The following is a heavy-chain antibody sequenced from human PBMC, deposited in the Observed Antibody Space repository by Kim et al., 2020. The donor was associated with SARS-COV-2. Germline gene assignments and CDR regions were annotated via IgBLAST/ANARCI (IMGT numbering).Heavy chain of an antibody. CDR3: AKLDYLLWFGL. V-gene: IGHV3-23*03. CDR2: IYSGGSST. D-gene: IGHD3-10*01. J-gene: IGHJ5*02. CDR1: GFTFSSYA. Sequence: GGSLRLSCAASGFTFSSYAMSWVRQAPGKGLEWVSVIYSGGSSTYYADSVKGRFTISRDNSKNTLYLQMNSLRAEDTAVYYCAKLDYLLWFGLWGQGTLVTVSS.